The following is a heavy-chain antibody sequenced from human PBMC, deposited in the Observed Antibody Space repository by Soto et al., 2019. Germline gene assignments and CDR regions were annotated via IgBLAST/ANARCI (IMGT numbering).Heavy chain of an antibody. CDR2: ISYDGSNK. Sequence: GGSLRLSCAASGFTFSSYAMHWVRQAPGKGLEWVAVISYDGSNKYYADSVKGRFTISRDNSKNTLYLQMNSLRAEDTAVYYFSRGSLIAEAAYYWGQGSLVTVSA. CDR1: GFTFSSYA. D-gene: IGHD6-13*01. J-gene: IGHJ4*02. V-gene: IGHV3-30-3*01. CDR3: SRGSLIAEAAYY.